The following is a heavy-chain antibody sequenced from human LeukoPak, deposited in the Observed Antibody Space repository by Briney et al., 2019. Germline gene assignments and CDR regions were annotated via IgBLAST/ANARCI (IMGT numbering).Heavy chain of an antibody. Sequence: SQTLSLTCSISVVRVPPYHAAWNWITRSASRVLQWLGRAQYRSEWSFDYALSMKGRITVNLDTSKNQFSLQLSSVTPEDTAVYYCARESLERRFDYWGQGILVTVSS. CDR3: ARESLERRFDY. CDR1: VVRVPPYHAA. CDR2: AQYRSEWSF. J-gene: IGHJ4*02. D-gene: IGHD5-24*01. V-gene: IGHV6-1*01.